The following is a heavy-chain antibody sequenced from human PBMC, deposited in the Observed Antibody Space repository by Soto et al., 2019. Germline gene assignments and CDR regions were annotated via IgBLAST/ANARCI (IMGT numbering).Heavy chain of an antibody. CDR1: GYTFTSYY. CDR3: ARDQVGATLPA. J-gene: IGHJ5*02. Sequence: QVQLVQSGAEVKKPGASVKVSCKASGYTFTSYYMHWVRQAPGQGLEWMGIINPSGGSTSYAQKFRGRVIMARDASTSTVYMELSSLRSEGTAVYYWARDQVGATLPAWGQGTLVTVSS. D-gene: IGHD1-26*01. CDR2: INPSGGST. V-gene: IGHV1-46*01.